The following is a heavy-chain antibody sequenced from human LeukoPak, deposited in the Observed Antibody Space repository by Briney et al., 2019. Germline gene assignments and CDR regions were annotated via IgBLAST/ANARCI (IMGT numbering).Heavy chain of an antibody. CDR1: GFTFSSYT. CDR3: AREDYGGNYDY. V-gene: IGHV3-21*01. J-gene: IGHJ4*02. D-gene: IGHD4-23*01. Sequence: GGSLRLSCAASGFTFSSYTMNWVRQAPGRGLEWVSSIISNSRYIHYADSVKGRFTISRDNAKNSLYLQMNSLRAEDTAVYYCAREDYGGNYDYWGQGTLSPSPQ. CDR2: IISNSRYI.